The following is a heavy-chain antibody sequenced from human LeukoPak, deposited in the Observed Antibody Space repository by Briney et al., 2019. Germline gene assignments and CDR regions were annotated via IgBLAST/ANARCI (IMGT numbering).Heavy chain of an antibody. CDR3: ARDLRPANL. D-gene: IGHD1-7*01. V-gene: IGHV1-2*02. Sequence: ASVKVSFKASGYTFTEHFIHWVRQAPGQGLQYMGWIHPASANTVYAQMFHGRVTLTRDTPATTTYMELSGLRSDDTAVYYCARDLRPANLWGQGTLVTVSS. CDR2: IHPASANT. CDR1: GYTFTEHF. J-gene: IGHJ4*02.